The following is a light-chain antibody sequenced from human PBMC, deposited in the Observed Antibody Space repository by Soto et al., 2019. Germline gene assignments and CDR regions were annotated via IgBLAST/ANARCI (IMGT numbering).Light chain of an antibody. CDR1: QSVGSTF. Sequence: SLLTQSPGTLSLSPGEGATLSCRASQSVGSTFLAWYQQKPGQAPRLLIYDASSRATGIPDRFSGSGSGTDFTLTINRLEPEDFAVYYCQHYGSSRTFGQGTKVDIK. V-gene: IGKV3-20*01. CDR3: QHYGSSRT. J-gene: IGKJ1*01. CDR2: DAS.